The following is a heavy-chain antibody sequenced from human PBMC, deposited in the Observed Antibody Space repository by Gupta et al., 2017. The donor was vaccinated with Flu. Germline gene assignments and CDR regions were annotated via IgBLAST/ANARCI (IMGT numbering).Heavy chain of an antibody. CDR3: ARDFRAGEDAFDI. D-gene: IGHD7-27*01. V-gene: IGHV3-21*01. J-gene: IGHJ3*02. CDR2: ISSSSSYI. Sequence: STYSMNWVRQAPGKGLEWVSSISSSSSYIYYAESVQGRFTISRDNAKNSLYLQMNSLRAEDTAVYYCARDFRAGEDAFDIWGQGTMVTVSS. CDR1: STYS.